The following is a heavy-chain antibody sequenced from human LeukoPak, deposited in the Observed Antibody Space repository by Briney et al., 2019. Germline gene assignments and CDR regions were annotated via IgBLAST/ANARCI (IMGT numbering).Heavy chain of an antibody. D-gene: IGHD5-18*01. CDR3: AVDY. J-gene: IGHJ4*02. CDR1: GGSISTYY. Sequence: PSETLSLTCTVSGGSISTYYWSWVRLPPGKGLEWIGYIYNSGSTKYNPSLKSRVTVSVDTSKNQLSLKLSSDCARARPDTAMAVDYWGQRTLVTVSS. CDR2: IYNSGST. V-gene: IGHV4-59*01.